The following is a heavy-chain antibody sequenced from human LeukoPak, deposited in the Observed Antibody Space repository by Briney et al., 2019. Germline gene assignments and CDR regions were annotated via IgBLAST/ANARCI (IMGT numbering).Heavy chain of an antibody. V-gene: IGHV1-46*01. CDR2: MHPTGTST. D-gene: IGHD5-18*01. CDR3: ARDEFDTAMICNFFVL. CDR1: GYTFTNYY. Sequence: ASVKVSCKASGYTFTNYYMHWVRQAPGQGLEWMGVMHPTGTSTSYAQKFQGRVTMTRDTSTGTFYMELSSLRSEDTAVYYCARDEFDTAMICNFFVLWGQGTLVTVSS. J-gene: IGHJ5*02.